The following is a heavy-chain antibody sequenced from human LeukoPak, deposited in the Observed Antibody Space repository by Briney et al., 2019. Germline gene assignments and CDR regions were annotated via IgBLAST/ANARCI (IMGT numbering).Heavy chain of an antibody. V-gene: IGHV3-66*01. J-gene: IGHJ4*02. CDR2: IYSGGST. D-gene: IGHD3-22*01. Sequence: GGSLRLSCAASGFTVSSNYMSWVRQAPGKGLEWVSVIYSGGSTYYADSVKGRFTISRDNSKNTLYLQMNSLRAEDTAVYYCARDFYDSSGYYDYWGQGTLVTVSS. CDR3: ARDFYDSSGYYDY. CDR1: GFTVSSNY.